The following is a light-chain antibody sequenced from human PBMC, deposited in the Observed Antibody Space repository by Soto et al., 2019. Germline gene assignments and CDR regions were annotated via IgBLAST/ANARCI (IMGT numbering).Light chain of an antibody. J-gene: IGKJ2*01. CDR1: QSVSSY. Sequence: ENVLTQSPATLSLSPGERATLSCRASQSVSSYLAWYQQKPGQAPRLLIYDASNRATGIPARFSGSGSGTDFTLTISCLEPEDFGVYYCQQRSNWLRTFGQGTKLEIK. V-gene: IGKV3-11*01. CDR2: DAS. CDR3: QQRSNWLRT.